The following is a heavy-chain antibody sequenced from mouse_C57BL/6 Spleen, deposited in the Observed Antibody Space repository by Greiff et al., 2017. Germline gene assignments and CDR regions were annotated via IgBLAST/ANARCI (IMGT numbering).Heavy chain of an antibody. CDR2: IDPSDSYT. D-gene: IGHD1-1*01. CDR1: GYTFTSYW. CDR3: ARGGSSSWFAY. J-gene: IGHJ3*01. V-gene: IGHV1-69*01. Sequence: VQLQQSGAELVMPGASVKLSCKASGYTFTSYWMHWVKQRPGQGLEWIGEIDPSDSYTNYNQKFKGKSTLTVDKSASTAYMQLSSLTSEDSAVYYCARGGSSSWFAYWGQGTLVTVSA.